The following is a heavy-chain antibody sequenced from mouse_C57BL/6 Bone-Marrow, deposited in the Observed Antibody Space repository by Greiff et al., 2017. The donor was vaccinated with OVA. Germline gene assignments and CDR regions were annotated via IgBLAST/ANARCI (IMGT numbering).Heavy chain of an antibody. Sequence: EVHLVESGTVLARPGASVKMSCKTSGYTFTSYWMHWVKQRPGQGLEWIGAIYPGNSDTSYNQKFKGKAKLTAVTSARTAYMELSSLTNEDSAVYYCTRRRTMTTGFDDWGQGTTLTVSS. CDR3: TRRRTMTTGFDD. J-gene: IGHJ2*01. CDR2: IYPGNSDT. V-gene: IGHV1-5*01. D-gene: IGHD1-2*01. CDR1: GYTFTSYW.